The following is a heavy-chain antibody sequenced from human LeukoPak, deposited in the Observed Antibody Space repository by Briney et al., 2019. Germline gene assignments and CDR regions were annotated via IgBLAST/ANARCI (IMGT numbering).Heavy chain of an antibody. CDR3: ARPVGYFDY. V-gene: IGHV4-39*01. CDR1: GASISSSGYY. J-gene: IGHJ4*02. CDR2: IYYSGST. Sequence: SETLSLTCTVSGASISSSGYYWGWIRQPPGKGLEWFGTIYYSGSTYYNPSLKSRVTISVDTSKNQFSLKLSSVTAADTAVYYCARPVGYFDYWGQGTLVTVSS.